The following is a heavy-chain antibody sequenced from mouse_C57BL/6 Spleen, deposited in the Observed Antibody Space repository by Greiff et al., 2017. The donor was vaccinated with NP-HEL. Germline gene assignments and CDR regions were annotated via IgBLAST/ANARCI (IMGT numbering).Heavy chain of an antibody. CDR1: GYTFTSYW. CDR3: ARVSYDYLYYFDY. CDR2: IDPSDSET. D-gene: IGHD2-4*01. V-gene: IGHV1-52*01. J-gene: IGHJ2*01. Sequence: QVQLQQPGAELVRPGSSVKLSCKASGYTFTSYWMHWVKQRPIQGLEWIGNIDPSDSETHYNQKFKDKATLTVDKSSSTAYMQLSSLTSEDSAVYYCARVSYDYLYYFDYWGQGTTLTVSS.